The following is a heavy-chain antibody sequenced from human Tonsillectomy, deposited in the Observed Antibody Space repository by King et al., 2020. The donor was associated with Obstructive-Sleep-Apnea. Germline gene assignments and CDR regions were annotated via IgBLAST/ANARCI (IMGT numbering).Heavy chain of an antibody. J-gene: IGHJ4*02. D-gene: IGHD6-19*01. CDR2: INPHSGGT. CDR1: GYTFTGYY. CDR3: AREARCYGSGCQGGFDY. Sequence: VQLVESGAEVKKPGASVKVSCKASGYTFTGYYLHWVRQAHGQGLEWMGWINPHSGGTNYVEKFEGWVTMTRDTSISKAYMELSRLRSDDTAVYYCAREARCYGSGCQGGFDYWGQGTLVTVSS. V-gene: IGHV1-2*04.